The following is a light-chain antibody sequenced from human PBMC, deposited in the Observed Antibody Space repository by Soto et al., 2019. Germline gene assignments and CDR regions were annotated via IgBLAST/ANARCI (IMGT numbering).Light chain of an antibody. CDR3: QKYDGTGT. V-gene: IGKV3-20*01. J-gene: IGKJ1*01. Sequence: EIALTQSPDTLSLSPGERATLSCRASQFFGSDYLAWYQQKPGQPPRLLIYGASRRATGIPDRFSGSGSGTDFTLTISSLEPEDFAMYYCQKYDGTGTFGQGTKVEIK. CDR2: GAS. CDR1: QFFGSDY.